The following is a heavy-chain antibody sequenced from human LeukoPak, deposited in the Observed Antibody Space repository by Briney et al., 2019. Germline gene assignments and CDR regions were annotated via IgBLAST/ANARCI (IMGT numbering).Heavy chain of an antibody. D-gene: IGHD2-2*01. CDR3: SRGRRCSSTSCYAYYYYYYMDV. V-gene: IGHV4-61*02. CDR2: IYTSGST. J-gene: IGHJ6*03. CDR1: GGSISSGSYY. Sequence: KTSQTLSLTCTVSGGSISSGSYYWSWIRQPAGKGLEWIVRIYTSGSTTYNPSLNTRVTISVDTSKNQFSLKLSSVTAADTAVYYCSRGRRCSSTSCYAYYYYYYMDVWGKGTTVTVSS.